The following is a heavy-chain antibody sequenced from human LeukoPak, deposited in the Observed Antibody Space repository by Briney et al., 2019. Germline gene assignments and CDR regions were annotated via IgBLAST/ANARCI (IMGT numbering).Heavy chain of an antibody. CDR2: ISAYNGNT. J-gene: IGHJ4*02. D-gene: IGHD3-3*01. Sequence: GASVKVTCKASGYTFTSYGISWVRQAPGQGLEWMGWISAYNGNTNYAQKLQGRVTMTTDTSTSTAYMELRSLRSDDTAVYYCARPPQSRITIFGVVRDYYFDYWGQGTLVTVSS. V-gene: IGHV1-18*01. CDR1: GYTFTSYG. CDR3: ARPPQSRITIFGVVRDYYFDY.